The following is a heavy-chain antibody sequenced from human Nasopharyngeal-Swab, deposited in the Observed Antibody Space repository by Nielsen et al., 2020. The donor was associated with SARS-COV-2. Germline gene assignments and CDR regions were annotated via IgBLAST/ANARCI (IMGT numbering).Heavy chain of an antibody. Sequence: SETLSLTCTVSGGSISSYYWSWIRQPPGKGLEWIGYIYYSGSTNYNPSLKSRVTISVDTSKNQFSLKLSSVTAADTAVYYCAVTGGGGREYWYFDLWGRGTLVTVSS. CDR3: AVTGGGGREYWYFDL. J-gene: IGHJ2*01. CDR1: GGSISSYY. V-gene: IGHV4-59*01. CDR2: IYYSGST. D-gene: IGHD2-8*02.